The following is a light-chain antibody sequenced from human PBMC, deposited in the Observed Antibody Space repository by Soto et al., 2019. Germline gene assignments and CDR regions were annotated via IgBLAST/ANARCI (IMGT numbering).Light chain of an antibody. CDR1: QSVSSN. J-gene: IGKJ2*01. V-gene: IGKV3-15*01. CDR2: GAS. CDR3: QQYNIWPPYT. Sequence: EIVMTQSPATLSVSPGERATLSCRASQSVSSNLAWYQQKPGQAPRLLIYGASTRATGIPDRFSGSGSGTEFTLTISSLQSEDFAVYYCQQYNIWPPYTFGQGTKLEIK.